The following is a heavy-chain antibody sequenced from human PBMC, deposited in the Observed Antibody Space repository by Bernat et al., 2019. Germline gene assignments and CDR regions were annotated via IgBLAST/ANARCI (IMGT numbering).Heavy chain of an antibody. Sequence: QVQLVESGGGVVQPGRSQRLSCAASGFTFSSYAMHWVRQAPGKGLEWVAVISYDGSNKYYADSVKGRFTISRDNSKNTLYLQMNSLRVEDTAVYYCANLDTAVGGMDVWGQGTTVTVSS. CDR3: ANLDTAVGGMDV. CDR2: ISYDGSNK. J-gene: IGHJ6*02. V-gene: IGHV3-30-3*01. D-gene: IGHD5-18*01. CDR1: GFTFSSYA.